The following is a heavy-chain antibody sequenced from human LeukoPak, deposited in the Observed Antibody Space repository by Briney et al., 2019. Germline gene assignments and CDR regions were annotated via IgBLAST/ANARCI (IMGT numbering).Heavy chain of an antibody. Sequence: ASVKVSCKASGGTFSSYTISWVRQAPGQGLEWMGRIIPILGIANYAQKFQGRVTITADKSTSTAYMELSSLRSEDTAVYYCARMHYYDSSGYYFDYWGQGTLVTVPS. CDR2: IIPILGIA. CDR3: ARMHYYDSSGYYFDY. D-gene: IGHD3-22*01. V-gene: IGHV1-69*02. CDR1: GGTFSSYT. J-gene: IGHJ4*02.